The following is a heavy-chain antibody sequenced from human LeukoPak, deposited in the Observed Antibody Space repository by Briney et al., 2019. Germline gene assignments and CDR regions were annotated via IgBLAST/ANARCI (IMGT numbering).Heavy chain of an antibody. D-gene: IGHD6-13*01. CDR2: IYYSGST. CDR1: GGSFSGYY. J-gene: IGHJ3*02. V-gene: IGHV4-34*01. CDR3: ARALAAAGSPHDAFDI. Sequence: SETLSLTCAVYGGSFSGYYWGWIRQPPGKGLEWIGNIYYSGSTYYNPSLKSRLTISVDTSKSQFSLKLSSVTAADTAVYSCARALAAAGSPHDAFDIWGQGTMVTVSS.